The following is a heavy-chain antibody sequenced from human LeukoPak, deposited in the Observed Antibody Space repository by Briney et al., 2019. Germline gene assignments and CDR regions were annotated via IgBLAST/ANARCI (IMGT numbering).Heavy chain of an antibody. Sequence: GASVKVSCKASGYTFTSYGISWVRQAPGQGLEWMGWISAYNGNTNYAQKLQGRVTMTTDTSTSTAYMELRSLRSEDTAVYYCATARPLDCSSTSCYIPRPEWDYYYYYYMDVWGKGTTVTVSS. D-gene: IGHD2-2*01. J-gene: IGHJ6*03. V-gene: IGHV1-18*01. CDR2: ISAYNGNT. CDR1: GYTFTSYG. CDR3: ATARPLDCSSTSCYIPRPEWDYYYYYYMDV.